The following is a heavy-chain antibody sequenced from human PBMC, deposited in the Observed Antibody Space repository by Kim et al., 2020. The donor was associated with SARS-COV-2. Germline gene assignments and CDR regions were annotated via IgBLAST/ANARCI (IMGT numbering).Heavy chain of an antibody. D-gene: IGHD2-15*01. CDR1: GGSISSGGYY. CDR2: IYYSGTT. CDR3: ARAVVTALFPVYYFDY. Sequence: SETLSLTCTVSGGSISSGGYYWSWIRQHPVKGLEWIGYIYYSGTTYYNPSLKSRVTISVETSKNQFSLKLSSVTAADTAVYYCARAVVTALFPVYYFDYWGQGTLVTVSS. J-gene: IGHJ4*02. V-gene: IGHV4-31*03.